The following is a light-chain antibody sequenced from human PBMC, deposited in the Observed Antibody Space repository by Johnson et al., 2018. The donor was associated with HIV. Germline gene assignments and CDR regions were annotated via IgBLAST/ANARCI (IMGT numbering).Light chain of an antibody. CDR3: GTWDTSLRVGF. CDR2: DNN. J-gene: IGLJ1*01. Sequence: QSVLTQPPSVSAAPGQKVTISCSGSSSNIGNNYVSWYQQLPGRAPKLLIYDNNKRPSGIPDRFSGSKSGTSATLGITGLQTGDEADDYCGTWDTSLRVGFFRTGTKFTVL. CDR1: SSNIGNNY. V-gene: IGLV1-51*01.